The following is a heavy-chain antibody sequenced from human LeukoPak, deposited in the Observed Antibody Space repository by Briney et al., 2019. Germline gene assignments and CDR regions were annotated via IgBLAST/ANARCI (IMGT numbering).Heavy chain of an antibody. CDR1: GFTFSTYS. V-gene: IGHV3-21*01. CDR2: ISSSSSYI. D-gene: IGHD3-9*01. CDR3: ARVQLRYFDWLFHFDY. Sequence: GGSLRLSCAASGFTFSTYSMNWVRQAPGKGLEWVSSISSSSSYIYYADSVKGRFTISRDNAKNSLYLQMNSLRAEDTAVYYCARVQLRYFDWLFHFDYWGQGTLVTVSS. J-gene: IGHJ4*02.